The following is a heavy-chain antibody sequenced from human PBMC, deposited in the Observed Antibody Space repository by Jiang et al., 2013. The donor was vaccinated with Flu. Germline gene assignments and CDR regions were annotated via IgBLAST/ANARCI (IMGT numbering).Heavy chain of an antibody. D-gene: IGHD3-22*01. CDR2: IDPSDSYT. J-gene: IGHJ4*02. Sequence: RQMPGKGLEWMGRIDPSDSYTNYSPSFQGHVTISADKSISTAYLQWSSLKASDTAMYYCARLSDSTPMIEAYWGQGTLVTVSS. V-gene: IGHV5-10-1*01. CDR3: ARLSDSTPMIEAY.